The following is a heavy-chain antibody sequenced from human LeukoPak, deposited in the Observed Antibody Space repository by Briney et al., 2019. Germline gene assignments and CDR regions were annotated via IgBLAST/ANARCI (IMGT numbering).Heavy chain of an antibody. Sequence: SETLSLTCTVSGGSISSYYWSWIRQPAGKGLEWIGRIYTSGSTNYNPSLKSRVTMSVDMSTNQFSLKLSSVTAADTAVYYCARGGDSSGYEYYFDYWGQGTPVTVSS. V-gene: IGHV4-4*07. CDR2: IYTSGST. CDR1: GGSISSYY. CDR3: ARGGDSSGYEYYFDY. J-gene: IGHJ4*02. D-gene: IGHD3-22*01.